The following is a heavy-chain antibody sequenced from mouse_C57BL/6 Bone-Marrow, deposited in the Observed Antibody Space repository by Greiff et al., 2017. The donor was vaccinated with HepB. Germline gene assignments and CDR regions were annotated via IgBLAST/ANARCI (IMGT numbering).Heavy chain of an antibody. D-gene: IGHD2-4*01. V-gene: IGHV14-4*01. CDR2: IDPEDGDT. J-gene: IGHJ2*01. CDR3: TGGLPYFDY. CDR1: GFNIKDDY. Sequence: EVKLVESGAELVRPVSSVKLSCTASGFNIKDDYMHWVKQRPEQGLEWIGWIDPEDGDTEYASKFQGKATITADTSSNTAYLQLSSLTSEDTAVYYCTGGLPYFDYWGQGTTLTVSS.